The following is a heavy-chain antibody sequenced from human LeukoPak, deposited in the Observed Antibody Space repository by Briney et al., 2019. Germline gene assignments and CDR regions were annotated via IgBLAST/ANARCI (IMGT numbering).Heavy chain of an antibody. CDR2: IIPILGIA. CDR3: ARDCSSTSCSYTAAADAFDI. Sequence: GASVKVSCKASGGTFSSYAISWVRQAPGQGLEWMGRIIPILGIANYAQKFQGRVTITADESTSTAYMELSSLRSEDTAVYYCARDCSSTSCSYTAAADAFDIWGQGTMVTVSS. D-gene: IGHD2-2*01. CDR1: GGTFSSYA. J-gene: IGHJ3*02. V-gene: IGHV1-69*04.